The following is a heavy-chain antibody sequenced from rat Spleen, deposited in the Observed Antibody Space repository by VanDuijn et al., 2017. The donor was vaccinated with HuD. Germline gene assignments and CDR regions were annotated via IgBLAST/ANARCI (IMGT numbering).Heavy chain of an antibody. CDR1: GFSLSSNG. CDR2: IWGNGNT. D-gene: IGHD1-11*01. Sequence: QVQLKESGPGLVRPSQTLSLTCTVSGFSLSSNGVIWVRQPPGKGLEWMGVIWGNGNTIYNPALKSRLSISRDTSKSQVFLKMNSLQPEDTGTYYCARHLRVASGVMDAWGQGTSVTVAS. CDR3: ARHLRVASGVMDA. J-gene: IGHJ4*01. V-gene: IGHV2-13*01.